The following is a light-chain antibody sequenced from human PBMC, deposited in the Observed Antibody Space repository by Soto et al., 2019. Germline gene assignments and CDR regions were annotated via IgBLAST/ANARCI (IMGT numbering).Light chain of an antibody. CDR3: QQYGSSGT. CDR2: GAS. J-gene: IGKJ1*01. Sequence: VMTQSPATLCLSPGERATLSCRASQSVSSKLVWYQQKPGQAPRLLIYGASNRATGIPDRFSGSGSGTDLTLTISRLEPEDFAVYYCQQYGSSGTFGQGTKVDIK. V-gene: IGKV3-20*01. CDR1: QSVSSK.